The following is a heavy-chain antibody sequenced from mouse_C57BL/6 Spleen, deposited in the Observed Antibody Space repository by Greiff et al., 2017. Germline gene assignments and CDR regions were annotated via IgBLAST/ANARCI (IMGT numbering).Heavy chain of an antibody. CDR2: IDPETGGT. CDR1: GYTFTDYE. J-gene: IGHJ4*01. V-gene: IGHV1-15*01. Sequence: QVQLKESGAELVRPGASVTLSCKASGYTFTDYEMHWVKQTPVHGLEWIGAIDPETGGTAYNQKFKGKAILTADKSSITAYMELRSLTSEDSAVYYCTGSNWDNYAMDYWGQGTSVTVSS. CDR3: TGSNWDNYAMDY. D-gene: IGHD4-1*02.